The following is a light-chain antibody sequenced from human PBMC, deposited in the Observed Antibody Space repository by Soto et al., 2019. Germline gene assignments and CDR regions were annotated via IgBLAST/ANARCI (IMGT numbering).Light chain of an antibody. CDR1: QSISTW. J-gene: IGKJ1*01. CDR3: QQHRTYSRT. V-gene: IGKV1-5*03. CDR2: TAS. Sequence: DIQMTQSPSTLSASVGDRVTITCRASQSISTWLAWYQQIPGKAPRLLIHTASNLESGVPSRFSGSGSGTEFTLTITSLQPEDFAPYYCQQHRTYSRTLGQGTKVEIK.